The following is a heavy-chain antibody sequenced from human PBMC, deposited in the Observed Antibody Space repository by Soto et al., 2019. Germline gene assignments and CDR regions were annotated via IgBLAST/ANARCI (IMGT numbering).Heavy chain of an antibody. Sequence: QVQLVQSGAEVKKPGASVKISCKASGYTFTRYTMNCVRQAHGQRLEWMGWINPDNGNTKSSQKFQDRVIITRDTSASTAYMDLSSLRSEDTAVYYCARGIATGQLDPWGQGTLVTVSS. V-gene: IGHV1-3*01. CDR3: ARGIATGQLDP. CDR1: GYTFTRYT. CDR2: INPDNGNT. J-gene: IGHJ5*02. D-gene: IGHD2-15*01.